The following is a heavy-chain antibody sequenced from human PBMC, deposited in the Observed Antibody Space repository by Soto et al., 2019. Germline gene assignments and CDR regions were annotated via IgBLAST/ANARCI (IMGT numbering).Heavy chain of an antibody. CDR3: AKGEYYDILTGYYRIDY. CDR2: ISYDGSNK. V-gene: IGHV3-30*18. CDR1: GFTFSSYD. Sequence: PGGSLRLSCAASGFTFSSYDMHWVRQAPGKGLEWVAVISYDGSNKYYADSVKGRFTISRDNSKNTLYLQMNSLRAEDTAVYYCAKGEYYDILTGYYRIDYWGQGTLVTVSS. J-gene: IGHJ4*02. D-gene: IGHD3-9*01.